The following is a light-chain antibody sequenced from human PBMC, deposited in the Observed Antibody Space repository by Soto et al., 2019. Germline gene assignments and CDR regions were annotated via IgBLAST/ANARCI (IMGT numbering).Light chain of an antibody. J-gene: IGLJ3*02. CDR3: QVWDSSTARV. V-gene: IGLV3-9*01. CDR2: RDS. CDR1: NIGSKN. Sequence: SYELTQPLSVSVALGQTARITCGGNNIGSKNVHWYQQKPGQAPVLVIYRDSNRPSGIPERVSGSNSGNTATLTISRAQAGDEADSYCQVWDSSTARVLGGRTKLTVL.